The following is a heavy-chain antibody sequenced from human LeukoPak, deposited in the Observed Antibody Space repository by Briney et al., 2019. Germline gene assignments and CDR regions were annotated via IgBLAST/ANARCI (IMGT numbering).Heavy chain of an antibody. CDR1: GFTFIKYL. D-gene: IGHD6-19*01. J-gene: IGHJ4*02. CDR2: INTDGTVT. V-gene: IGHV3-74*01. Sequence: GGSLRLSCAASGFTFIKYLMLWVRQAPGKGLESVSRINTDGTVTTYADSVKGRFTVSRDNADNTMFLQMNSVRDEDTAVYYCATKQWLAPPPDSWGQGTPVTVSS. CDR3: ATKQWLAPPPDS.